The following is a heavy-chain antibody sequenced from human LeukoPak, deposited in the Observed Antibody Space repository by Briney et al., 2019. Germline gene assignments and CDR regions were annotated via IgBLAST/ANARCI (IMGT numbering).Heavy chain of an antibody. CDR1: GGSISTYNW. CDR3: ASGLLAYYYYYHMDV. CDR2: IFYNGSI. D-gene: IGHD3-10*01. V-gene: IGHV4-4*02. Sequence: PSGTLSLTCAVSGGSISTYNWWSWVRQPPGKGLEWIGEIFYNGSINYNPSLKSRVTLSLDKSKNQFSLKLSSVTAADTAVYYCASGLLAYYYYYHMDVWGKGTTVTIPS. J-gene: IGHJ6*03.